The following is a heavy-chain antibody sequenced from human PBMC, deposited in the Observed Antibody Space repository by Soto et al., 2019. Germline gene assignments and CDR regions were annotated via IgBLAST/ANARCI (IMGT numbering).Heavy chain of an antibody. CDR2: IYYSGST. CDR3: ATGPRYSSSWYRDY. J-gene: IGHJ4*02. Sequence: PSETLSLTCTVSGGSISSGDYYWSWIRQPPGKGLEWIGYIYYSGSTYYNPSLKSRVTISVDTSKNQFSLKLSSVTAADTAVYYCATGPRYSSSWYRDYWGQGTLVTVSS. CDR1: GGSISSGDYY. V-gene: IGHV4-30-4*01. D-gene: IGHD6-13*01.